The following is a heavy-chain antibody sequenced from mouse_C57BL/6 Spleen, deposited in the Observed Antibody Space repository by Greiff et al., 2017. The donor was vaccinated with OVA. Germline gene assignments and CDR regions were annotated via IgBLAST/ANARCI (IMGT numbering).Heavy chain of an antibody. J-gene: IGHJ4*01. CDR3: AREGSNLYAMDD. D-gene: IGHD2-5*01. Sequence: EVQLQQSGPVLVKPGASVKMSCKASGYTFTDYYMNWVKQSHGKCLEWIGVINPYNGGTSYNQKFKGQAPLTVDKSSRTAYMELNRLTSEDSAGYYCAREGSNLYAMDDWGQGTSVTVSS. CDR1: GYTFTDYY. CDR2: INPYNGGT. V-gene: IGHV1-19*01.